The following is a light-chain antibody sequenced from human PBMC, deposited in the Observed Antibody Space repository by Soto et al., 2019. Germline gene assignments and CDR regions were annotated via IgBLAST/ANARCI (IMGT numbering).Light chain of an antibody. CDR3: QQYNEWPLT. CDR2: HAS. V-gene: IGKV3-15*01. Sequence: ETVMTQSPAALSVSPGERATLSCRASQNVYNNLAWYQQKPGQAPGLLIYHASSRATGIPARFSGSGSGTEFTLTISSLQSEDFAVYYCQQYNEWPLTFGGGTKVEIK. J-gene: IGKJ4*01. CDR1: QNVYNN.